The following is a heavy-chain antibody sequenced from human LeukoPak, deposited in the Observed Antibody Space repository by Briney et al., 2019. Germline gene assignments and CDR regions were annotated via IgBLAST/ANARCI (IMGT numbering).Heavy chain of an antibody. CDR2: IIPILGIA. Sequence: SVKVSCKASGGTFSSYAISWVRQAPGQGLEWMGRIIPILGIANYAQKFQGRVTITADKSTSTAYMELSSLRSEDTAVYYCARDYRAHDAFDIWGRGTMVTVSS. CDR3: ARDYRAHDAFDI. J-gene: IGHJ3*02. V-gene: IGHV1-69*04. D-gene: IGHD3-16*02. CDR1: GGTFSSYA.